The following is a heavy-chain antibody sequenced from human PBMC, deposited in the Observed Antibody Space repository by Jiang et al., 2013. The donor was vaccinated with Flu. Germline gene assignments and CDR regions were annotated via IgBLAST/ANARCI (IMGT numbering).Heavy chain of an antibody. J-gene: IGHJ4*02. D-gene: IGHD3-9*01. CDR3: AHRRLGPGIGLTGVFQD. Sequence: KPTQTLTLTCTFSGFSLSTTGMGVGWIRQAPGKALEWLALIYWDDDKLYTPLLKTRLNIAKDTSKNQVVLTMTNMDPVDTGTYYCAHRRLGPGIGLTGVFQDWGQGVLVVVSS. CDR1: GFSLSTTGMG. CDR2: IYWDDDK. V-gene: IGHV2-5*02.